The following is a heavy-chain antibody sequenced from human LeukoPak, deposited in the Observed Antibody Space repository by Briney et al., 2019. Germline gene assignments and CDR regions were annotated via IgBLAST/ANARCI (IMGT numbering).Heavy chain of an antibody. V-gene: IGHV3-66*01. J-gene: IGHJ3*02. CDR1: GFSFSTYW. Sequence: GGSLRLSCAASGFSFSTYWMTWVRQAPGKGLEWVSVIYGGGSAYYANSVRGRFTLSRDTSKNTLYLQMNSLRVEDTAVYYCARGDYYGSGLKAFDIWGQGTMVTVS. CDR3: ARGDYYGSGLKAFDI. CDR2: IYGGGSA. D-gene: IGHD3-10*01.